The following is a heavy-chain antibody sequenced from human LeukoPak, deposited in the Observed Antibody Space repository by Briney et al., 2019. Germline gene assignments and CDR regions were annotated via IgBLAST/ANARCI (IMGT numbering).Heavy chain of an antibody. CDR1: GFTFTTYA. CDR2: ISGSGGSA. CDR3: AKDLLLRYTAMVAVNGFDY. D-gene: IGHD5-18*01. Sequence: GGSLRLSCAASGFTFTTYAMSWVRQAPGKGLEWVSVISGSGGSAYYADSVKGRFTISRDNSKNTLYLQMNSLRAEDTAVYSCAKDLLLRYTAMVAVNGFDYWGQGTLVTVSS. V-gene: IGHV3-23*01. J-gene: IGHJ4*02.